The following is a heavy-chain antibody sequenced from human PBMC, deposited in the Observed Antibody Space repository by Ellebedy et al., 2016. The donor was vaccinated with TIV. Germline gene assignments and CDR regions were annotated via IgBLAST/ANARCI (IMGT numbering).Heavy chain of an antibody. V-gene: IGHV3-7*01. CDR3: ARRASYGDYAVQVNPWFDP. CDR1: GFNFISYW. J-gene: IGHJ5*02. CDR2: IRQEGDEI. Sequence: GGSLRLSCAASGFNFISYWMTWVRQAPGKGLEWVAKIRQEGDEIYYVESVKGRFTISRDNAKNSLFLQMNRLGVEDTAVYYCARRASYGDYAVQVNPWFDPWGQGTLVTVSS. D-gene: IGHD4-17*01.